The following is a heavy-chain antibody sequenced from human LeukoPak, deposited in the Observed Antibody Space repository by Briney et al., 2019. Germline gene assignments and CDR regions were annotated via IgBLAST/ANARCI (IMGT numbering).Heavy chain of an antibody. J-gene: IGHJ4*02. CDR2: IWSAGSTP. CDR3: AGISGAWTYDY. CDR1: GFTFSSYG. Sequence: GGSLRLSCAASGFTFSSYGMHWVRQAPGXGLEWVAVIWSAGSTPFYTDSVKGRFTVSRDNSKNTLYLQMNSLRAEDTAVYYCAGISGAWTYDYWGQGTLVTVSS. V-gene: IGHV3-33*01. D-gene: IGHD1-7*01.